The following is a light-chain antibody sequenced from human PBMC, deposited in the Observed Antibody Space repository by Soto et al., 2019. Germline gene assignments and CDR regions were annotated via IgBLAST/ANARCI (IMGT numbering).Light chain of an antibody. Sequence: EIVLIQSPATLSLSPGERATLSCRASQSVGSYLAWYQHKPGQAPRLLISDASNRATGIPARFSGSGSDTHFTLTISRLEPEDSEVYYCQQRSNWPSLTLGGGTKVDTK. CDR3: QQRSNWPSLT. V-gene: IGKV3-11*01. CDR2: DAS. CDR1: QSVGSY. J-gene: IGKJ4*01.